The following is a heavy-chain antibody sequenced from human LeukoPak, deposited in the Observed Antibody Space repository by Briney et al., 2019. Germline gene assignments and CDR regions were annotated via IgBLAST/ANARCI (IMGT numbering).Heavy chain of an antibody. D-gene: IGHD3-10*01. CDR1: GYTFTGYY. Sequence: GASVKLSCKASGYTFTGYYMHWVRQAPGQGLGWMGWINPNSGGTNYAQRFQGRVTMTRDTSISTAYMELSRLRSDDTAVYYCARSLLLRLSAGGYWGQGTLVTVSS. J-gene: IGHJ4*02. CDR2: INPNSGGT. V-gene: IGHV1-2*02. CDR3: ARSLLLRLSAGGY.